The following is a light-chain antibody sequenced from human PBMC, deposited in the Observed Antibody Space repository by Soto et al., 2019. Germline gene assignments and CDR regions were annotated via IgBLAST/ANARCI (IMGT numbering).Light chain of an antibody. CDR3: QQFDDLPLT. V-gene: IGKV1-33*01. CDR2: DAS. J-gene: IGKJ4*01. Sequence: DIQMTQSPSSLSASVGDRVTITCQASHDIKKYLNWYQQKAHKVPKLLIHDASTLATGVPSRFTGSGSGTDFTLTVNSLQPEDVAIYYCQQFDDLPLTFGGGTKVDI. CDR1: HDIKKY.